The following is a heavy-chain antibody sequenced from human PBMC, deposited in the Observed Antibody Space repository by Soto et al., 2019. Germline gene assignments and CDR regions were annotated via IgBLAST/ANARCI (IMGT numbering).Heavy chain of an antibody. Sequence: PGGSLRLSCAASGFDFSSYAMSWVRQAPGKGLECISLISGTGVPTLYAESVKGRFSVSRDNSKDTLFLEMNNLGVDDTAVYYCGKASGPCGGDCYSPNWFDPWGQGTLVTVSS. J-gene: IGHJ5*02. CDR1: GFDFSSYA. V-gene: IGHV3-23*01. D-gene: IGHD2-21*02. CDR3: GKASGPCGGDCYSPNWFDP. CDR2: ISGTGVPT.